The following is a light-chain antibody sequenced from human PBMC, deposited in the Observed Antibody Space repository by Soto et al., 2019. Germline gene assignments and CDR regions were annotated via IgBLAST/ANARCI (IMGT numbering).Light chain of an antibody. Sequence: QSVLTQPPSVSGAPGQSVTISCTGTSSNIGAGYDIHWYQQPPGTAPKLVIYNNHNRPSGVPDRFSGSKSGTSGSLAITGLQAEDEADYFCCSYTSSTTPLFGGGTKLTVL. CDR3: CSYTSSTTPL. J-gene: IGLJ2*01. CDR2: NNH. V-gene: IGLV1-40*01. CDR1: SSNIGAGYD.